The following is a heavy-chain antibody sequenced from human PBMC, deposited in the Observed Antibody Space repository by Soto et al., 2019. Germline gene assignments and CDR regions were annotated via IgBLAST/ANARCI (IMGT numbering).Heavy chain of an antibody. Sequence: PWETLSLTCAVSGGSISGSYYYWGWLRQSPGKGPEWIGSVFYTGFTSYNPSLESRVSVSVDTSKNQFSLKVSGVSAADTAMYYCAKDLSSNGLGCGHWGQGALVTVSS. V-gene: IGHV4-39*02. J-gene: IGHJ4*02. CDR2: VFYTGFT. CDR1: GGSISGSYYY. CDR3: AKDLSSNGLGCGH. D-gene: IGHD2-21*01.